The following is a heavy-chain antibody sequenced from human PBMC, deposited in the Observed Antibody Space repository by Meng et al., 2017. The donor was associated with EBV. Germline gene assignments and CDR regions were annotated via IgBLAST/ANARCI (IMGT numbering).Heavy chain of an antibody. CDR2: IIPAGGNT. CDR1: GYTFTSYY. D-gene: IGHD1/OR15-1a*01. J-gene: IGHJ4*02. CDR3: VRELVGGTFDY. V-gene: IGHV1-46*01. Sequence: HGQLVQAGAEVKKPGASVKVSCKASGYTFTSYYLHWVRQAPGQGLEWMGIIIPAGGNTNYAQKFRGRFTMTRDTSTSTVYMDLSILTSEDTAVYYCVRELVGGTFDYWGQGTLVTVSS.